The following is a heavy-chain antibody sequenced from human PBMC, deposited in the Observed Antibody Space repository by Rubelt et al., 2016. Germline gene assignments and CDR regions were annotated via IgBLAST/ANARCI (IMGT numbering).Heavy chain of an antibody. CDR1: GGSISSYY. Sequence: QLQLQESGPGLVKPSETLSLTCTVSGGSISSYYWSWIRQPPGKGLEWIGYIYYSGSTNYNPSLKSRVTISVDTSKNQFSLKLSSVTAADTAVYYCARLGSPRRYYMDVWGKGTTVTVSS. D-gene: IGHD2-15*01. V-gene: IGHV4-59*12. J-gene: IGHJ6*03. CDR3: ARLGSPRRYYMDV. CDR2: IYYSGST.